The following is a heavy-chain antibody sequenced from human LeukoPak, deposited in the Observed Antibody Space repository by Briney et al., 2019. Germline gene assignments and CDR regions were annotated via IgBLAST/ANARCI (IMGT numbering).Heavy chain of an antibody. V-gene: IGHV4-59*01. J-gene: IGHJ3*02. CDR3: ARERSGYGSGGGFDI. CDR1: GGSISSYY. CDR2: IYYSGST. D-gene: IGHD3-10*01. Sequence: SETLSLTCTVSGGSISSYYWSWIRQPPGKGLEWIGYIYYSGSTNYNPSLKSRVTISVDTSKNQFSLKLSSVTAADTAVYYCARERSGYGSGGGFDIWGQGTMVTVSS.